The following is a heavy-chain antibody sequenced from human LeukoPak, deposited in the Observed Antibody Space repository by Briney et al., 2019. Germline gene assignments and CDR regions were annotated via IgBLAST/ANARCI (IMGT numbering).Heavy chain of an antibody. D-gene: IGHD6-13*01. CDR3: ARSSPPTYYHFYYYMDV. CDR1: GYTFTGYY. CDR2: INPNSGGA. V-gene: IGHV1-2*02. Sequence: ASVKVSCKASGYTFTGYYMHWVRQAPGQGLEWMGWINPNSGGAKYAQNFQGRVIMTTDTSISTAYMELTSLRSDDTAVYYCARSSPPTYYHFYYYMDVWGKGSTITVSS. J-gene: IGHJ6*03.